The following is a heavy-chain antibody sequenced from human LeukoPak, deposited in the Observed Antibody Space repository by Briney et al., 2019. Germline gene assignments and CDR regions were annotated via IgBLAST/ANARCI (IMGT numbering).Heavy chain of an antibody. CDR1: GGTFSNYA. CDR2: TIPIFDTP. D-gene: IGHD3-22*01. J-gene: IGHJ3*02. Sequence: SVKVSCKTSGGTFSNYAISWVRQAPGQGLEWMGVTIPIFDTPNYAQKWQGRVTITTDESTSTAYMELRSLRSEDTAVYYCASQLFHLDSSGYSLDALDIWGQGTMVTVSS. V-gene: IGHV1-69*05. CDR3: ASQLFHLDSSGYSLDALDI.